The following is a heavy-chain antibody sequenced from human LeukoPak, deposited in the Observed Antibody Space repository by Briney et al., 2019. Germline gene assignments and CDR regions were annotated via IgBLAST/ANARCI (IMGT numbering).Heavy chain of an antibody. J-gene: IGHJ4*02. CDR2: ISAGGGAT. CDR1: EFTYSNYA. V-gene: IGHV3-23*01. CDR3: AKSTRGSGSYGYLDH. D-gene: IGHD3-10*01. Sequence: GGSLRLSCAASEFTYSNYAMTWVRQAPGKGLEWVSTISAGGGATYYADSVKGRFTISRDNSKNTLYLQMNSLRAEDTAAYYRAKSTRGSGSYGYLDHWGQGTLVTVSS.